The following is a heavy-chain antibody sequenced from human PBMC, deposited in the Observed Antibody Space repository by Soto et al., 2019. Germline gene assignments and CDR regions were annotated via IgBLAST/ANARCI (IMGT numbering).Heavy chain of an antibody. J-gene: IGHJ6*02. CDR1: GGSISSYY. D-gene: IGHD3-10*01. CDR2: IYTSGST. V-gene: IGHV4-4*07. Sequence: SETLSLTCTVSGGSISSYYWSWIRRPAGRGLEGIGRIYTSGSTNYNPSLKSRVTMSVDTSKNQFSLKLSSVTAADTAVYYCARDWATSTMVRGRRYYYYGMDVWGQGTTVTVSS. CDR3: ARDWATSTMVRGRRYYYYGMDV.